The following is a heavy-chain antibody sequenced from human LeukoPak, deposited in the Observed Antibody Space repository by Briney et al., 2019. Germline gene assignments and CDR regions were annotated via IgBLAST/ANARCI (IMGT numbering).Heavy chain of an antibody. V-gene: IGHV1-2*02. J-gene: IGHJ3*02. CDR2: INPNSGGI. CDR1: GYTFTGYY. D-gene: IGHD1-26*01. CDR3: AAEANSGSYAPNAFDI. Sequence: ASVKVSCKASGYTFTGYYMHWVRQAPGQGLEWMGWINPNSGGINYAQKFQGRVTMTRDTSISTAYMELSRLRSDDTAVYYCAAEANSGSYAPNAFDIWGQGTMVTVSS.